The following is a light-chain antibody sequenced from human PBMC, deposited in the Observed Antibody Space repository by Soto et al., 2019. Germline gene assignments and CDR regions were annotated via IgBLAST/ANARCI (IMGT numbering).Light chain of an antibody. CDR3: QQRSNWPLT. CDR1: QSVRSY. J-gene: IGKJ4*01. V-gene: IGKV3-11*01. CDR2: DAS. Sequence: EVVMTQSPATLSLSPGERATLSGRASQSVRSYLAWYQQKPGQAPRLLIYDASNRATGIPARFSGSGSGTDFTLTISSLEPEDFAVYYCQQRSNWPLTFGGGTKVDIK.